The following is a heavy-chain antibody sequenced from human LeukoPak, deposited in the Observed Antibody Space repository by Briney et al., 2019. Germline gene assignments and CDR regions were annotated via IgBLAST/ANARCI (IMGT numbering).Heavy chain of an antibody. D-gene: IGHD4/OR15-4a*01. CDR1: GGTFSSYA. J-gene: IGHJ4*02. CDR2: ISVHNGNT. Sequence: ASVKVSCKAFGGTFSSYAISWVRQAPGQGLEWMGWISVHNGNTNYAQQLQGRVTMTTDTSTSIAYMELRSLRSDDTAVYYCARAPTMVVTNLDYWGQGTLVTVSS. CDR3: ARAPTMVVTNLDY. V-gene: IGHV1-18*01.